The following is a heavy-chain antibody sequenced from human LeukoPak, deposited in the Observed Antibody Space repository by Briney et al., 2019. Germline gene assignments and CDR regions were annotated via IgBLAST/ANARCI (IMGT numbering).Heavy chain of an antibody. CDR2: IYHSGST. CDR3: ARELRTGYYAHFDY. Sequence: PSETLSLTCAVSGGSISSSNWWSWVRQPPGKGLEWIGEIYHSGSTNYNPSLKGRVTISVDKSKNQFSLKLSSVTAADTAVYYCARELRTGYYAHFDYWGQGTLVTVSS. V-gene: IGHV4-4*02. J-gene: IGHJ4*02. CDR1: GGSISSSNW. D-gene: IGHD3/OR15-3a*01.